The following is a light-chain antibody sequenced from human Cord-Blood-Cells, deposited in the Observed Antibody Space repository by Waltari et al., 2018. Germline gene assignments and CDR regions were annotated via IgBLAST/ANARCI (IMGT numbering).Light chain of an antibody. CDR3: QQYNSYSIT. J-gene: IGKJ4*01. V-gene: IGKV1-5*03. CDR1: QSISSW. CDR2: KAS. Sequence: DIQMTQSPSTLSASVGDRVTITCRASQSISSWLAWYQQKPGKAPKLLIYKASSLERGVPSRFSGSGSGTEFTLTISSLQPDDFATYYCQQYNSYSITFGGGTKVEIK.